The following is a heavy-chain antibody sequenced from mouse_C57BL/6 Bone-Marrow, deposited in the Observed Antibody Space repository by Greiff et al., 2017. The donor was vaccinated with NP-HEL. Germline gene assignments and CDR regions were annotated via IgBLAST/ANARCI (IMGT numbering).Heavy chain of an antibody. V-gene: IGHV1-72*01. CDR3: ARSTVVATDWYFDV. CDR2: IDPNSGGT. CDR1: GYTFTSYW. J-gene: IGHJ1*03. Sequence: QVQLKQPGAELVKPGASVKLSCKASGYTFTSYWMHWVKQRPGRGLEWIGRIDPNSGGTKYNEKFKSKATLTVDKPSSTAYMQLSSLTSEDSAVDYCARSTVVATDWYFDVWGTGTTVTVSS. D-gene: IGHD1-1*01.